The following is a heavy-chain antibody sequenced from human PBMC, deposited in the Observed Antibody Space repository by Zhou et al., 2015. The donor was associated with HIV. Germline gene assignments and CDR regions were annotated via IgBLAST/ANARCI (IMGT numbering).Heavy chain of an antibody. CDR3: AATGRYYYGMDV. CDR1: YTFVTSG. D-gene: IGHD1-1*01. V-gene: IGHV1-18*01. Sequence: GQLVQSGPEVKKPGASVKVSCKAYYTFVTSGISWVRQAPGQGLEWMGWVSNYNGKTEYAQKFQGRVTMTTDTSTSTAYMELRSLRSDDTAVYYCAATGRYYYGMDVWGQGTTVTVSS. CDR2: VSNYNGKT. J-gene: IGHJ6*02.